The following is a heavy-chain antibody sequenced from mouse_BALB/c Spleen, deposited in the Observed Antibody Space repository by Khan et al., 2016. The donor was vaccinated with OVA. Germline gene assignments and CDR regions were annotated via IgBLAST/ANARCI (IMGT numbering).Heavy chain of an antibody. J-gene: IGHJ3*01. D-gene: IGHD2-2*01. V-gene: IGHV2-3*01. CDR1: GLSLTNYG. CDR2: ICGDGST. CDR3: AIIYYGYDWFTY. Sequence: QVQLKESGPGLVAPSQSLSITCTVSGLSLTNYGISWIRQPPGKGLEWLGVICGDGSTNYHSALISRLSINKDNSKSQVFLTLNSLQTDDTATYYCAIIYYGYDWFTYWGQGTLVTVSA.